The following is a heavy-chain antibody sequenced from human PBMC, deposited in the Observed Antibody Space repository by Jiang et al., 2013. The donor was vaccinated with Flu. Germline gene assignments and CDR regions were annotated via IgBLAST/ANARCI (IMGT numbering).Heavy chain of an antibody. CDR2: FDPEDGET. V-gene: IGHV1-24*01. CDR3: ATQDSSGYYWSYGMDV. Sequence: GAEVKKPGASVKVSCKVSGYTLTELSMHWVRQAPGKGLEWMGGFDPEDGETIYAQKFQGRVTMTEDTSTDTAYMELSSLRSEDTAVYYCATQDSSGYYWSYGMDVWGQGTTVTVSS. J-gene: IGHJ6*02. D-gene: IGHD3-22*01. CDR1: GYTLTELS.